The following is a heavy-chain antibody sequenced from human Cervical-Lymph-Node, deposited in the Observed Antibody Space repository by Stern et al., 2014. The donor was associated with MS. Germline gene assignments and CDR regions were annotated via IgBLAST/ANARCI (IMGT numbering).Heavy chain of an antibody. CDR3: ARDGCSPTTCPIDY. J-gene: IGHJ4*02. V-gene: IGHV3-21*01. D-gene: IGHD2-2*01. Sequence: EVQLVQSGGGLVKPGGSLRLSCTASGFPFGSYTMNWVRQAPGKGLEWVASISTSSRSKFYTDSLRGRFPISRDNARNSLYLQMNSLRGEDTAVYYCARDGCSPTTCPIDYWGQGTLVTVSS. CDR2: ISTSSRSK. CDR1: GFPFGSYT.